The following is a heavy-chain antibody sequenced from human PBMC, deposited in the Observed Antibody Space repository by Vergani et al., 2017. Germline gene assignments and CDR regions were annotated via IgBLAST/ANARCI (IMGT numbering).Heavy chain of an antibody. CDR2: IRNKAYGGTT. CDR1: GFSFGDYA. V-gene: IGHV3-49*04. Sequence: EVQLVESGGGFVPPGRSLRLSCAASGFSFGDYAMTWVRQAPGKGLEWVAFIRNKAYGGTTEYAASVKGGFTISRDDSKRLAYLRLSGLKTEDTAVYFCSRGRGYSFGYSDYWGQGTLVTVSS. D-gene: IGHD5-18*01. J-gene: IGHJ4*02. CDR3: SRGRGYSFGYSDY.